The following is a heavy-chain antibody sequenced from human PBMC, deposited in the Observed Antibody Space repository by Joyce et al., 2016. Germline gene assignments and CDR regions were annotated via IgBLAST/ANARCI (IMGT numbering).Heavy chain of an antibody. CDR2: ISYDGIYK. CDR3: AKILTATYSSGWFLDY. Sequence: GLTLSNYGVHWVRQAPGKGVEWVEVISYDGIYKYYADSGKGRFTISRDNSKNTVFLEMNSLRAEDTAVYYCAKILTATYSSGWFLDYWGQGTLVTVSS. D-gene: IGHD6-25*01. V-gene: IGHV3-30*18. J-gene: IGHJ4*02. CDR1: GLTLSNYG.